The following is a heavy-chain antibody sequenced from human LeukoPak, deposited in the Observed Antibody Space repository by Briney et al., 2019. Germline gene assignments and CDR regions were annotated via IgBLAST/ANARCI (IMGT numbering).Heavy chain of an antibody. CDR3: ARGGYCSGGSCLRSRNAFDI. Sequence: ASVKVSCKASGYTFTSYDINWVRQATGQGLEWMGWMNPNSGNTGYAQKFQGRVTMTRNTSISTAYMELSSLRSGDTAVYYCARGGYCSGGSCLRSRNAFDIWGQGTMVTVSS. J-gene: IGHJ3*02. CDR1: GYTFTSYD. V-gene: IGHV1-8*01. D-gene: IGHD2-15*01. CDR2: MNPNSGNT.